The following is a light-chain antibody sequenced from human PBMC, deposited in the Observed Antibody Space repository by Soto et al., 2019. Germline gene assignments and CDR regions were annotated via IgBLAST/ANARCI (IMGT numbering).Light chain of an antibody. CDR3: SSYTSSSTPDV. V-gene: IGLV2-14*01. J-gene: IGLJ1*01. CDR1: SSDVGGYHY. CDR2: DVS. Sequence: QSVLTQPASVSGSPGQSITISCTGTSSDVGGYHYVSWYQQHPGKAPKLMIYDVSNRPSGVSNRFSGSKSGNTASLTISGLQAEDEADYYCSSYTSSSTPDVFGTGTKVTVL.